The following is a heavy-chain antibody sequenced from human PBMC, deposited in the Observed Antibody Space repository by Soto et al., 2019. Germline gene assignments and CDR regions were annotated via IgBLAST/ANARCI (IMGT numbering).Heavy chain of an antibody. J-gene: IGHJ3*02. Sequence: PSETLSLTCTVSGGSISSYYWSWIRQPPGKGLEWIGYIYYSGSTNYNPSLKSRVTISVDTSKNQFSLKLSSVTAADTAVYYCARLDDSSGSYYDAFDIWGQGTMVTVSS. CDR1: GGSISSYY. D-gene: IGHD3-22*01. CDR2: IYYSGST. CDR3: ARLDDSSGSYYDAFDI. V-gene: IGHV4-59*01.